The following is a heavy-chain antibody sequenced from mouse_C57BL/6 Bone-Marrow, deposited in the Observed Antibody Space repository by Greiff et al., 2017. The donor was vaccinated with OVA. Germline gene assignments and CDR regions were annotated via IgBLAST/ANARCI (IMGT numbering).Heavy chain of an antibody. J-gene: IGHJ3*01. CDR2: INPNNGGT. Sequence: DVQLQESGPELVKPGASVKISCKASGYTFTDYYMNWVKQSHGKSLEWIGDINPNNGGTSYNQKFKGKATLTVDKSSSTAYMELRSLTSEDSAVYYCARGNHYGSPWFAYWGQGTLVTVSA. CDR1: GYTFTDYY. D-gene: IGHD1-1*01. V-gene: IGHV1-26*01. CDR3: ARGNHYGSPWFAY.